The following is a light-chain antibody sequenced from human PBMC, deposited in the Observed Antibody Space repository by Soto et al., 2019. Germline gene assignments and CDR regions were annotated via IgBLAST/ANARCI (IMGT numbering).Light chain of an antibody. CDR1: SSDGGGSNY. V-gene: IGLV2-14*03. J-gene: IGLJ2*01. CDR2: DVS. CDR3: SSYISSSNLVV. Sequence: QSALAQPASVSGSPGQSITISCTGTSSDGGGSNYVSWYQQHPGKAPKLMLYDVSNRHSGVSDRVSGSKSGNTASLTISGLQAEEEADYYCSSYISSSNLVVFGGGTKLTVL.